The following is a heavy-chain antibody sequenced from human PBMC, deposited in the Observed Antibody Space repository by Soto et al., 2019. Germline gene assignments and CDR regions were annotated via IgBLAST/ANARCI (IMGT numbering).Heavy chain of an antibody. CDR1: GYTFTVYA. CDR3: VRRKNRNEVDY. J-gene: IGHJ4*02. CDR2: INPSSGVS. V-gene: IGHV1-2*02. Sequence: QVQLVQSGAEVKNPGASVKVSCKASGYTFTVYAIHWVRQAPGQRPEWMGWINPSSGVSNYAQKFQGRVTMTRDTSISTAYMDLSGLRGDDTAVYYCVRRKNRNEVDYWGQGTLVTVSS.